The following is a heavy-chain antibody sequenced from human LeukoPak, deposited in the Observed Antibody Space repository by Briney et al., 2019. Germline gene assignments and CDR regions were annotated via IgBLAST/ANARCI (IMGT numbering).Heavy chain of an antibody. J-gene: IGHJ4*02. V-gene: IGHV4-39*01. CDR3: ASPPIYYDSSGTFDY. Sequence: PSETLSLTCTVSNGSISSSTYYWGWIRQPPGKRLEWIGSIYYSGSTYYNPSLKSRVTISVDTSKNQFSLKLSSVTAADTAVYYCASPPIYYDSSGTFDYWGQGTLVTVSS. D-gene: IGHD3-22*01. CDR1: NGSISSSTYY. CDR2: IYYSGST.